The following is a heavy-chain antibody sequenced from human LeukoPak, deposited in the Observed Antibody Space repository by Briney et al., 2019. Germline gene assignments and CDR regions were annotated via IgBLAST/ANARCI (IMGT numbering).Heavy chain of an antibody. CDR1: GFTFSSYA. V-gene: IGHV3-23*01. Sequence: GGSLRLSCAASGFTFSSYAMSWVRQAPGKGLEWVSAISGSGGSTYYADSVKGQFTISRDNSKNTLYLQMNSLRAEDTAVYYCAKAPRGYSGFFDYWGQGTLVTVSS. CDR2: ISGSGGST. D-gene: IGHD5-12*01. CDR3: AKAPRGYSGFFDY. J-gene: IGHJ4*02.